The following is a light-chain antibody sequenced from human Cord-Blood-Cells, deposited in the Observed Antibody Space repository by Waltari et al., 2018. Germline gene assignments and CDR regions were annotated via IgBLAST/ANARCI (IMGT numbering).Light chain of an antibody. Sequence: QSALTQPASVSGSPGQSITISCTGTSSDVGGYNYVSWYQQHPGKAPKLVIYDVSKRPSGVSNRFSGAKSGNTASLTISGLQAEDEADYYCSSYTSSSTVVFGGGTKLTVL. CDR1: SSDVGGYNY. J-gene: IGLJ2*01. CDR2: DVS. CDR3: SSYTSSSTVV. V-gene: IGLV2-14*01.